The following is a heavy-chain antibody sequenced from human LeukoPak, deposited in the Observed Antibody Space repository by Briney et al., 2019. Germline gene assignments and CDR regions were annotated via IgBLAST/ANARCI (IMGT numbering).Heavy chain of an antibody. CDR3: ARGMVQLERRRWFDP. CDR1: GGSISNYY. J-gene: IGHJ5*02. D-gene: IGHD1-1*01. CDR2: IYDSGST. V-gene: IGHV4-59*01. Sequence: SGTLSLTCTVSGGSISNYYWSWIRQPPGKGLEWIGYIYDSGSTNYNPSLKSRVTISVDTSKNQFSLKLSSVTAADTAVYYCARGMVQLERRRWFDPWGQGTLDTLSS.